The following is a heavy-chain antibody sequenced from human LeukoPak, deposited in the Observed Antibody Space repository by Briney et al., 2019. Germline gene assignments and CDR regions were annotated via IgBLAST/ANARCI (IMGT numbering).Heavy chain of an antibody. D-gene: IGHD1-26*01. Sequence: GGSLRLSCAASGFTFSSYAMSWVRQAPGKGLEWVASIKQDESEKYYVDSVKGRFTTSRDNAKSSLYLQMNALRGEDTAVYYCARLVGDVTTWDCWGQGTLVTVSS. V-gene: IGHV3-7*03. CDR1: GFTFSSYA. CDR2: IKQDESEK. CDR3: ARLVGDVTTWDC. J-gene: IGHJ4*02.